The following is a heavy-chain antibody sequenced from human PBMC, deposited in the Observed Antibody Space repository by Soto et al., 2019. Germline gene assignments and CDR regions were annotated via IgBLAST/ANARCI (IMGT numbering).Heavy chain of an antibody. D-gene: IGHD3-3*01. CDR1: GGSISSGGSY. CDR3: ARAPETPPIFGVVRPYFFDF. V-gene: IGHV4-31*03. CDR2: IFYSDSF. Sequence: QVQLQESGPGLVKSSQTLSLTCTVSGGSISSGGSYWSWLRQRPGKGLEWIGYIFYSDSFYYTPSLKGRVVILADTSNNQFTIKLSSVTDADTAVYSCARAPETPPIFGVVRPYFFDFWGQGTLVTVSS. J-gene: IGHJ4*02.